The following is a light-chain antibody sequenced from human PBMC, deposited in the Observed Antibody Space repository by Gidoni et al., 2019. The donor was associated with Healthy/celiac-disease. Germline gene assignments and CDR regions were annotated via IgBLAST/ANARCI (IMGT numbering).Light chain of an antibody. CDR3: QQRSTWPQT. V-gene: IGKV3-11*01. CDR2: DAS. CDR1: QSVSSY. Sequence: EIVWTQSPATLSLSPGERATLSCRASQSVSSYLAWYQQKPGQAPRLLIYDASNRATGIPARFSGSGSGTDFTLTISSLGPEDFAVYYCQQRSTWPQTFGQGTKLEIK. J-gene: IGKJ2*01.